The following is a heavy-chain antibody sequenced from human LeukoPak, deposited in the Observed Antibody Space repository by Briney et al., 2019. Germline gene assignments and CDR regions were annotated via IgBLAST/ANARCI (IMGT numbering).Heavy chain of an antibody. CDR1: GFTFSIYP. V-gene: IGHV3-30-3*01. CDR3: ARDGSNWSYYFDY. J-gene: IGHJ4*02. Sequence: GGSLRLSCAASGFTFSIYPMHWVRQAPGKGLEWVAFISYDGSNKYYADAVKGRFTISRDNSKNTLYLEMNSLRAEDTAMYYCARDGSNWSYYFDYWGQGTLVTVSS. D-gene: IGHD6-13*01. CDR2: ISYDGSNK.